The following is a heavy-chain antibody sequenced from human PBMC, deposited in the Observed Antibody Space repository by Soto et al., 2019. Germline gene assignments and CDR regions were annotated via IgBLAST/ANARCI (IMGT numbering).Heavy chain of an antibody. J-gene: IGHJ4*02. D-gene: IGHD2-8*02. CDR3: ARDDRIGTYWPAY. Sequence: QVQLVQSGAEVKKPGSSVKVSCKASGGPFRSNTINWVRQAPGQRLEWMGGIIPNFNSPTYARKFQGRVTITADDSTNTAYIELRSLRSEDTAVYYCARDDRIGTYWPAYWGRGTQVTVSS. V-gene: IGHV1-69*01. CDR1: GGPFRSNT. CDR2: IIPNFNSP.